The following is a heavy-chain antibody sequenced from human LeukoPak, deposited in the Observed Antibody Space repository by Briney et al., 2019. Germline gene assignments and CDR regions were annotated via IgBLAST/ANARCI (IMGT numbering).Heavy chain of an antibody. D-gene: IGHD6-6*01. J-gene: IGHJ4*02. Sequence: SETLSLTCAVYGGSFSGYYWSWIRQPPGKGLEWIGEINHSGSTYYNPSLKSRVTISVDTSKNQFSLKLSSVTAADTAVYYCARYSSSSPFDYWGRGTLVTVSS. V-gene: IGHV4-34*01. CDR1: GGSFSGYY. CDR3: ARYSSSSPFDY. CDR2: INHSGST.